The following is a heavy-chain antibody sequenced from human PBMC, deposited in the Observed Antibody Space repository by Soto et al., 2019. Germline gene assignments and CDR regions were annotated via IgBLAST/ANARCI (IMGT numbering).Heavy chain of an antibody. CDR3: ARDLGGDDGDV. V-gene: IGHV3-30-3*01. CDR2: ISYDGSNK. Sequence: GGSLRLSCAASGFTFSSYAMHWVRQAPGKGLEWVAVISYDGSNKYYADSVKGRFTISRDNSKNTLYLQMNSLRAEDTAVYYCARDLGGDDGDVWGQGTTVTVSS. CDR1: GFTFSSYA. J-gene: IGHJ6*02. D-gene: IGHD3-16*01.